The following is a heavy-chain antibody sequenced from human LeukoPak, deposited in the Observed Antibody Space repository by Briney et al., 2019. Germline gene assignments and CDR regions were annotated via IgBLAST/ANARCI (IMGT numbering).Heavy chain of an antibody. CDR3: ARGAPPYYDIPRGMDV. CDR2: IIPIFGIA. D-gene: IGHD3-9*01. CDR1: GGTFSSYA. Sequence: SVKVSCKASGGTFSSYAISWVRQAPGQGLEWMGRIIPIFGIANYAQKFQGRVTITADKSTSTAYMELSSLRSEDTAVYYCARGAPPYYDIPRGMDVWGQGTTVTVSS. V-gene: IGHV1-69*04. J-gene: IGHJ6*02.